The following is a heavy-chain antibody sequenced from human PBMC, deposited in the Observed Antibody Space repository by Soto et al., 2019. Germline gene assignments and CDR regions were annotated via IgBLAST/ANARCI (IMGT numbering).Heavy chain of an antibody. Sequence: ASVKVSCKASGYTFTSYGISWVRQAPGQGLEWMGWISAYNGNTNYAQKLQGRVTMTTDTSTSTAYMELRSLRSDDTAVHYCARGSMIVAKAAFDYWGQGTLVTVSS. J-gene: IGHJ4*02. V-gene: IGHV1-18*04. D-gene: IGHD3-22*01. CDR2: ISAYNGNT. CDR3: ARGSMIVAKAAFDY. CDR1: GYTFTSYG.